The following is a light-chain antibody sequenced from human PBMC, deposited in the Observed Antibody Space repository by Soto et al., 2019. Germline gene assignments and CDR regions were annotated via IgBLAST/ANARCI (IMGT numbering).Light chain of an antibody. Sequence: DIQMTQSPSSLSASVGDIVTITCRARQGIRNDLGWYQQNPGKAPKRLIYAASSLQSGVPSSFSGSGSGTEFTLTISSLQPEYFATYYCLQHNSYPLTFGGGTKVEIK. CDR3: LQHNSYPLT. CDR2: AAS. CDR1: QGIRND. J-gene: IGKJ4*01. V-gene: IGKV1-17*01.